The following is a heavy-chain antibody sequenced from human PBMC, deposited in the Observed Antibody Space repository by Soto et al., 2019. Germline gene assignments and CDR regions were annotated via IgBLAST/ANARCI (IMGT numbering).Heavy chain of an antibody. Sequence: PGESLKISCKGSGYSFAGYWITWVRQKPGKGLEWMGRIDPSDSQTYYSPSFRGHVTISVTKSITTVFLQWSSLRASDTAMYYCARLNYDSSGYYLANYYYGMDVWGQGTTVTVSS. D-gene: IGHD3-22*01. V-gene: IGHV5-10-1*01. CDR3: ARLNYDSSGYYLANYYYGMDV. CDR1: GYSFAGYW. CDR2: IDPSDSQT. J-gene: IGHJ6*02.